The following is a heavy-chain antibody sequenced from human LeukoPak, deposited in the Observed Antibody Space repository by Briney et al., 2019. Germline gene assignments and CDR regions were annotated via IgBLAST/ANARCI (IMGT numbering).Heavy chain of an antibody. Sequence: ASVKVSCKASGYTFTAYYLHWVRQAPGQGLEWMGRINPNSGDTEYTQKFQDGVTMTRNTSISTAYMELSSLRSEDTAVYYCARGDSSSECDYWGQGTLVTVSS. CDR1: GYTFTAYY. D-gene: IGHD6-13*01. J-gene: IGHJ4*02. V-gene: IGHV1-2*06. CDR3: ARGDSSSECDY. CDR2: INPNSGDT.